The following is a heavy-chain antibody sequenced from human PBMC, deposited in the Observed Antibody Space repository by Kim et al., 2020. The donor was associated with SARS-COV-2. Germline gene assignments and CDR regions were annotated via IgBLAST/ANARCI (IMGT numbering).Heavy chain of an antibody. Sequence: YWDSVRGRFTSSKDNRKNSLDLLMNSLSAEDTAVYYCASQDCSGGNCALDYWGQGTLVTVSS. D-gene: IGHD2-15*01. J-gene: IGHJ4*02. V-gene: IGHV3-7*01. CDR3: ASQDCSGGNCALDY.